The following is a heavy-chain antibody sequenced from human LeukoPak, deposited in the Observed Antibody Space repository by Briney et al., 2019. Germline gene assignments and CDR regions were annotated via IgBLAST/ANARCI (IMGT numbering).Heavy chain of an antibody. Sequence: GRSLRLSCAASGFTLSSYSMNWVRQAPGKGLEWVSSIRSSSSYIYYADSVKGRFTISRDNAKNSLYLQMNSLRAEDTAVYYCARAASGSYAYWGQGTLVTVSS. D-gene: IGHD1-26*01. CDR2: IRSSSSYI. CDR1: GFTLSSYS. J-gene: IGHJ4*02. CDR3: ARAASGSYAY. V-gene: IGHV3-21*01.